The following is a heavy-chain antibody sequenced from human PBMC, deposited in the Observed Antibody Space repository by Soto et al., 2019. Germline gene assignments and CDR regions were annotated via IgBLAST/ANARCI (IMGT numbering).Heavy chain of an antibody. CDR3: ARGGITIFGVDKSAFDI. V-gene: IGHV3-13*01. Sequence: GGSLRLSCAASGFTFSSYDMHWVRQAPGKGLEWVSAIGTAGDTYYPGSVKGRFTISRENAKNSLYLQMNSLRAGDTAVYYCARGGITIFGVDKSAFDIWGQGTMVTVSS. CDR2: IGTAGDT. J-gene: IGHJ3*02. CDR1: GFTFSSYD. D-gene: IGHD3-3*01.